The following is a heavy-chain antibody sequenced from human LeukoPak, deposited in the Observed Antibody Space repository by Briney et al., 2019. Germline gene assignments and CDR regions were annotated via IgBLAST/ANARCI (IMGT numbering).Heavy chain of an antibody. D-gene: IGHD6-19*01. CDR2: IYWDDDK. CDR1: GFSLSTRGVG. J-gene: IGHJ4*02. CDR3: ARSSLSSILGAVAAFGY. V-gene: IGHV2-5*02. Sequence: SGPTLVKPTQTLTLTCTFSGFSLSTRGVGVGWIRQPPGKALEWLALIYWDDDKRYSPSLQSRLTIIKDTSKNQVVLTMTNIDPVDTATYYCARSSLSSILGAVAAFGYWGQGTLVTVSS.